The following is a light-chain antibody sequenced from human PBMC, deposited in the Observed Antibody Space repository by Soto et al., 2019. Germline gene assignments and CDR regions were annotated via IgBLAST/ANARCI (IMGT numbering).Light chain of an antibody. Sequence: QSALTQPPSASGSPGQSVTISCTGTSGDVGAYNYVSWYQQHPGKAPKLMIYEVSRRPSGVPDRFSGSKSGNTASLTVSGLQADDEADYYCSSYAGSNRVFGTGTKVTV. J-gene: IGLJ1*01. CDR3: SSYAGSNRV. CDR2: EVS. V-gene: IGLV2-8*01. CDR1: SGDVGAYNY.